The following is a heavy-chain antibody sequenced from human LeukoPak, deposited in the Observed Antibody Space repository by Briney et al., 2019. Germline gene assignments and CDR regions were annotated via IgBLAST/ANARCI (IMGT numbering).Heavy chain of an antibody. CDR2: INTNTGNP. D-gene: IGHD3-10*01. J-gene: IGHJ3*02. Sequence: ASVKVSCKASGYTFTSYAMNWVRQAPGHGLEWMGWINTNTGNPTYAQGFTGRFVFSLDTSVSTAYLQISSLKAEDTAVYYCARDDVVRGIGAFDIWGQGTMVTVSS. V-gene: IGHV7-4-1*02. CDR3: ARDDVVRGIGAFDI. CDR1: GYTFTSYA.